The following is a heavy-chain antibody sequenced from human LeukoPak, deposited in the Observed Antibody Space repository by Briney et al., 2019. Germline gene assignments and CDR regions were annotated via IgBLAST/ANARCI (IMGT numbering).Heavy chain of an antibody. CDR1: GFTFSTYW. Sequence: GGSLRLSCAASGFTFSTYWMTWVRQAPGKGLEWVANIKPDGSQIYYVDSVKGRFTISRDNSKNTLYLQMNSLRAEDTARYYCAKDIGYTNTWYYFDYWGQGTLVTVSS. CDR3: AKDIGYTNTWYYFDY. D-gene: IGHD6-13*01. J-gene: IGHJ4*02. V-gene: IGHV3-7*03. CDR2: IKPDGSQI.